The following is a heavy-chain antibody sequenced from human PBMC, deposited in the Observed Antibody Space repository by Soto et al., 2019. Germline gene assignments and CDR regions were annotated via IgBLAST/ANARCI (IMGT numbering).Heavy chain of an antibody. CDR2: VSAYDGST. CDR3: ARDVGHYYDGSGYKIYFDY. D-gene: IGHD3-22*01. CDR1: GYTFTNYG. J-gene: IGHJ4*02. Sequence: QVQLVQSGAEVKKPGASVKVSCKVAGYTFTNYGISWVRQTPGQGLEWMGWVSAYDGSTNYAQKLQDRVTMTTDTSTSTAYMELRSLRSDDTAVYYCARDVGHYYDGSGYKIYFDYWGQGTLVTISS. V-gene: IGHV1-18*01.